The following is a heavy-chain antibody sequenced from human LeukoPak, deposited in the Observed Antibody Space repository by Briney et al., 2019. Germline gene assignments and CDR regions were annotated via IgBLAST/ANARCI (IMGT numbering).Heavy chain of an antibody. V-gene: IGHV3-23*01. CDR2: IGGSGDSA. CDR1: GFTFINHA. Sequence: GGSLRLSCVASGFTFINHAMTWVRQAPGKGLEWVSGIGGSGDSAYYADSVRGRITISRDNSKNTLYLQINSLRAEDTATYYCAKGSGSYAYDIFDIWGQGTMLTVSS. CDR3: AKGSGSYAYDIFDI. J-gene: IGHJ3*02. D-gene: IGHD3-22*01.